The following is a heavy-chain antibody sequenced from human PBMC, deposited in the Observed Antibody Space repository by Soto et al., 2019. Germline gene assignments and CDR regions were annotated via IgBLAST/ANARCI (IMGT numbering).Heavy chain of an antibody. J-gene: IGHJ3*02. V-gene: IGHV4-39*01. CDR1: GGSISSSSYY. Sequence: SETLSLTCTISGGSISSSSYYWGWIRQPPGKGLELIGSIYYSGSTYYNPSLKSRVTISVDTSKNQFSLKLSSVTAADTAVYYCASSQTTKYDFWGGYYAAFDIWGQGTMVT. CDR2: IYYSGST. CDR3: ASSQTTKYDFWGGYYAAFDI. D-gene: IGHD3-3*01.